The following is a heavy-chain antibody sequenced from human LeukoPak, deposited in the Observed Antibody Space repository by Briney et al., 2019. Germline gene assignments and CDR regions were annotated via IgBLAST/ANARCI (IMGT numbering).Heavy chain of an antibody. CDR1: GFSFSTAW. J-gene: IGHJ4*02. CDR2: ITAKGYGETT. D-gene: IGHD3-22*01. Sequence: PGGSLRLSCGGSGFSFSTAWMSWVRQAPGKGLESVGRITAKGYGETTDYAAPVRGRFSISRDDSKNTLYLQMNSLKTEDTAMYYCVIDDYYDKSGPSGADYFDYWGQGTLVTVSS. V-gene: IGHV3-15*01. CDR3: VIDDYYDKSGPSGADYFDY.